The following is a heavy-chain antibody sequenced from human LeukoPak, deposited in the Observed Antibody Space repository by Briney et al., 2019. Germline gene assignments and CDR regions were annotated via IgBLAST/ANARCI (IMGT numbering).Heavy chain of an antibody. V-gene: IGHV4-34*01. Sequence: SETLSLTYAVYGGSFSGYYWSWIRQPPGKGLEWIGEINHSGSTNYNPSLKSRVTISVDTSKNQFSLKLSSVTAADTAVYYCARTGSYYYYYMDVWGKGTTVTVSS. CDR3: ARTGSYYYYYMDV. D-gene: IGHD3-10*01. CDR2: INHSGST. CDR1: GGSFSGYY. J-gene: IGHJ6*03.